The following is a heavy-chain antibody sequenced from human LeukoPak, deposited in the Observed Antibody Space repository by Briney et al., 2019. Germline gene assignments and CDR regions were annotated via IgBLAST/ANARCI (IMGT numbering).Heavy chain of an antibody. J-gene: IGHJ4*02. D-gene: IGHD6-19*01. Sequence: ASVKVSCKASGYTFTGYYMHWVRQAPGQGLEWMGWINPNRGGTNYAQKFQGRVTMTRDTSISTAYMELSRLRSDDTAVYYCARVGYSSGWLYYFDYWGQGTLVTVSS. CDR3: ARVGYSSGWLYYFDY. V-gene: IGHV1-2*02. CDR1: GYTFTGYY. CDR2: INPNRGGT.